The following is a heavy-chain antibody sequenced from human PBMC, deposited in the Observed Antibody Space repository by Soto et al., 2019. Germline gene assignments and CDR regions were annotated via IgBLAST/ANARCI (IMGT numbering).Heavy chain of an antibody. D-gene: IGHD6-19*01. CDR3: ARHRATVAGLYYYYYIDV. Sequence: PSETLSLTCTVSGGSISSYYWSWIRQPPGKGLEWIGYIYYSGSTNYNPSLKSRVTISVDTSKNQFSLKLSSVTAADTAVYYCARHRATVAGLYYYYYIDVWGKGTTVTVSS. V-gene: IGHV4-59*08. J-gene: IGHJ6*03. CDR2: IYYSGST. CDR1: GGSISSYY.